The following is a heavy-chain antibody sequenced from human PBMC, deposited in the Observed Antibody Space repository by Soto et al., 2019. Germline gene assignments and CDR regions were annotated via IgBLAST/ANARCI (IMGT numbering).Heavy chain of an antibody. V-gene: IGHV3-9*01. J-gene: IGHJ4*02. CDR1: GFTFDDYA. D-gene: IGHD6-19*01. Sequence: EVQLVESGGGLVQPGRSLRLSCAASGFTFDDYAMHWVRQAPGKGLEWVSGISGNSGSIGYADSVKGRFTICRDNAKNSLYLQMNSLRAEDTALYYCAKDRGLVLSFYFDYWGQGTLVTVSS. CDR2: ISGNSGSI. CDR3: AKDRGLVLSFYFDY.